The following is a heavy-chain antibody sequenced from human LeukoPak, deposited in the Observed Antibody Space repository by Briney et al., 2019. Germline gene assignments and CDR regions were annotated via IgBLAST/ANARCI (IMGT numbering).Heavy chain of an antibody. J-gene: IGHJ4*02. CDR2: ISGSGGST. Sequence: GGSLRLSCAASGFTFSSYAMSWVRQAPGKGLEWVSAISGSGGSTYYADSVKGRFTISRDNSKNTLYLQMNSLRAEDTAVYYCAKDRDHYDSWKYPYFDYWGQGTLVTVSS. CDR1: GFTFSSYA. V-gene: IGHV3-23*01. CDR3: AKDRDHYDSWKYPYFDY. D-gene: IGHD3-3*01.